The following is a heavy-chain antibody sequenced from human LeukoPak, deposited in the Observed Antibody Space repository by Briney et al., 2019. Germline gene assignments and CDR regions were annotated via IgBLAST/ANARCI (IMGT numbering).Heavy chain of an antibody. CDR2: IIPIFGTA. V-gene: IGHV1-69*13. J-gene: IGHJ4*02. CDR1: GGTFSSYA. Sequence: ASVKVSCKASGGTFSSYAISWVRQAPGQGLEWMGGIIPIFGTANYAQKFQGRVTITADESTSTAYMELSSPRSEDTAVYYCARVGCSGGSCYIIRHWGQGTLVTVSS. D-gene: IGHD2-15*01. CDR3: ARVGCSGGSCYIIRH.